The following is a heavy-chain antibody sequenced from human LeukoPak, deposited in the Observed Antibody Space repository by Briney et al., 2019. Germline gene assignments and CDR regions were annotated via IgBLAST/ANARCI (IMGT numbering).Heavy chain of an antibody. CDR1: GYTFTGYY. CDR3: AREKYSGGYLLDY. V-gene: IGHV1-2*02. CDR2: INPNSGGT. Sequence: ASVKVSCKASGYTFTGYYLHWVRQAPGQGLEWVGWINPNSGGTSYAQKFQGRVTMTRDTSISTAYMELSSLRSDDTAVYYCAREKYSGGYLLDYWGQGTLVTVSS. D-gene: IGHD1-26*01. J-gene: IGHJ4*02.